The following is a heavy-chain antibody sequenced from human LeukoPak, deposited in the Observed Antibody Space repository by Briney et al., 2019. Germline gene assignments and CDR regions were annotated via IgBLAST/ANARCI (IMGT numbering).Heavy chain of an antibody. Sequence: GTSLRLSCAASGFTFSSYGMHWVRQAPGKGLEWVAVIWYDGSNKYYADSVKGRFTISRDNSKNTLYLQMNSLRAEDTAVYYCARDLGKEGYYFDYWGQGTLVTVSS. J-gene: IGHJ4*02. CDR3: ARDLGKEGYYFDY. D-gene: IGHD7-27*01. V-gene: IGHV3-33*01. CDR2: IWYDGSNK. CDR1: GFTFSSYG.